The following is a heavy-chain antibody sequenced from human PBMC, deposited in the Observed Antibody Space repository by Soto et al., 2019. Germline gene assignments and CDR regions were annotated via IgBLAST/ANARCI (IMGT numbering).Heavy chain of an antibody. J-gene: IGHJ6*02. V-gene: IGHV4-31*03. Sequence: PSETLSLTCTVSGGPISSGGYYWSWIRQHPGKGLEWIGYIYYSGSTYYNPSLKSRVTISVDTSKNQFSLKLSSVTAADTAVYYCARGVGSGSYYTPHYYYYYGMDVWGQGTTVTVSS. CDR3: ARGVGSGSYYTPHYYYYYGMDV. CDR1: GGPISSGGYY. D-gene: IGHD3-10*01. CDR2: IYYSGST.